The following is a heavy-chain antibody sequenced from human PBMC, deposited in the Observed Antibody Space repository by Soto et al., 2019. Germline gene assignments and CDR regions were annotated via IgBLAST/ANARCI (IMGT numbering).Heavy chain of an antibody. D-gene: IGHD2-15*01. CDR2: IIPIFGTA. V-gene: IGHV1-69*01. Sequence: QVQLMQSGAEVKKPGSSVKVSCKAPGGTFSSYAISWVRQAPGQWLEWMGGIIPIFGTANYAQKFQGRVTITADESTSPGYMELRRLRSEDTAVFYCARSQGGSSSLDIYYYYYYGMDVWARGTTVNVSS. CDR3: ARSQGGSSSLDIYYYYYYGMDV. CDR1: GGTFSSYA. J-gene: IGHJ6*02.